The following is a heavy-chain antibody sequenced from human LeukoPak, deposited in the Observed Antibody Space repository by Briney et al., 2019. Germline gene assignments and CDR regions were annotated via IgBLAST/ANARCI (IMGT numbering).Heavy chain of an antibody. Sequence: PSETLSLTCTVSGGSISSYYWSWIRQPAGKGLEWIGRIYTSGSTNYNPSLKSRVTISVDTSKNQFSLKLSSVTAADTAVYYCACFSSSWYPYYYGMDVWGQGTTVTVSS. CDR1: GGSISSYY. D-gene: IGHD6-13*01. CDR3: ACFSSSWYPYYYGMDV. J-gene: IGHJ6*02. V-gene: IGHV4-4*07. CDR2: IYTSGST.